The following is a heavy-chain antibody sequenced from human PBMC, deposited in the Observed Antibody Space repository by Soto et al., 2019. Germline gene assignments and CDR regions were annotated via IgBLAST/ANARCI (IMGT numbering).Heavy chain of an antibody. D-gene: IGHD3-10*01. V-gene: IGHV3-30*18. CDR2: ISYKGSNK. CDR3: AQDLHDRDVWFGEFAPFDY. J-gene: IGHJ4*02. CDR1: GFSFSSYG. Sequence: QVQLVESGGGVVQPGRSLRLSCAASGFSFSSYGMHWVRQAPGKGLEWVAVISYKGSNKFYVDSVKGRFTISRDNSKNKWSLQMNSLRAEDKAVYSCAQDLHDRDVWFGEFAPFDYWGQGTLVTVSS.